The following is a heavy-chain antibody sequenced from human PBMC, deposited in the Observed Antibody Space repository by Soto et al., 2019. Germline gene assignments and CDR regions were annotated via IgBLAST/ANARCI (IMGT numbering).Heavy chain of an antibody. CDR2: ISSSSSYI. J-gene: IGHJ4*02. CDR3: ARHQGAGGGNSLDY. V-gene: IGHV3-21*01. Sequence: EVQLVESGGGLVKPGGSLRLSCAASGFTFSSYSMNWVRQAPGKGLEWVSSISSSSSYIYYADSVKGRFTISRDNAKNSLYLQMNSLRAEDTAVYYCARHQGAGGGNSLDYWGQVTLVTVSS. D-gene: IGHD2-21*02. CDR1: GFTFSSYS.